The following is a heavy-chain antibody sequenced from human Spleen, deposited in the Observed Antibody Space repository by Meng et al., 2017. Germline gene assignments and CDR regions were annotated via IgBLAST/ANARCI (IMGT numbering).Heavy chain of an antibody. V-gene: IGHV3-48*03. J-gene: IGHJ3*02. D-gene: IGHD5-12*01. CDR3: AGPGPATRYDAFDI. CDR2: ISSSGSTI. CDR1: GFTFSSYE. Sequence: GESLKISCAASGFTFSSYEMNWVRQAPGKGLEWVSYISSSGSTIYYADSVKGRFTISRDNAKNSLYLQMNSLRAEDTAVYYCAGPGPATRYDAFDIWGKGKIVTVSS.